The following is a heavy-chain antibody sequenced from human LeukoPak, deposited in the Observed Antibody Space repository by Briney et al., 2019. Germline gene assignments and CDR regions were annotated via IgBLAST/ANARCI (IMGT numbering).Heavy chain of an antibody. CDR3: ARDHYYGSGSYYNVWDY. Sequence: ASVKVSCKASGYTFTSYGISWVRQAPGQGLEWMGWISAYNGNTNYAQKLQGRVTVTTDTSTSTAYMELRRLRSDDTAVYYCARDHYYGSGSYYNVWDYWGQGTLVTVSS. V-gene: IGHV1-18*01. J-gene: IGHJ4*02. CDR2: ISAYNGNT. D-gene: IGHD3-10*01. CDR1: GYTFTSYG.